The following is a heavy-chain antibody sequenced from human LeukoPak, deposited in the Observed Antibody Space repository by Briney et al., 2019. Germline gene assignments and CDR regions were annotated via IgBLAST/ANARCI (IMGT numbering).Heavy chain of an antibody. CDR1: GGSFSGYY. CDR2: INHSGST. V-gene: IGHV4-34*01. Sequence: SETLSLTCAVYGGSFSGYYWSWIRQPPGKGLEWIGEINHSGSTNYNPSLKSRVTISVDTSKNQFSLKLSSVTAADTAVYYCSRISGGSHPADYWGQGTLVTVSS. J-gene: IGHJ4*02. CDR3: SRISGGSHPADY. D-gene: IGHD2-15*01.